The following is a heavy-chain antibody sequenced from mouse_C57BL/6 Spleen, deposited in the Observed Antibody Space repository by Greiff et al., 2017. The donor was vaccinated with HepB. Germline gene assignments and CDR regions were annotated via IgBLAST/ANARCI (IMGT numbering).Heavy chain of an antibody. CDR1: GYSITSGYY. Sequence: EVKVEESGPGLVKPSQSLSLTCSVTGYSITSGYYWNWIRQFPGNKLEWMGYISYDGSNNYNPSLKNRISITRDTSKNQFFLKLNSVTTEDTATYYCARGWGTTVVDYWGQGTTLTVSS. V-gene: IGHV3-6*01. J-gene: IGHJ2*01. CDR3: ARGWGTTVVDY. CDR2: ISYDGSN. D-gene: IGHD1-1*01.